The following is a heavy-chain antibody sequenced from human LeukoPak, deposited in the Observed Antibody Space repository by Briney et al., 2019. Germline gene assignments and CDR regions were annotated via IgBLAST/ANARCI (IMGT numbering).Heavy chain of an antibody. D-gene: IGHD4-17*01. CDR2: IKEDGSEE. V-gene: IGHV3-7*01. Sequence: GGSLRLSCAASGFSFSRYWMSWVRQAPGKGLEWVANIKEDGSEEYYVDSVKGRFTISRDSANNSLVLQMNSLRAEDTGVYYCARADGDYDPHWFDPWGQGTLVTVSS. CDR3: ARADGDYDPHWFDP. J-gene: IGHJ5*02. CDR1: GFSFSRYW.